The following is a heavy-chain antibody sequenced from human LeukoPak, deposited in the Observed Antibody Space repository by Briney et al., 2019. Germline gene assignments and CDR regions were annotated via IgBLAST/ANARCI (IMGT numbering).Heavy chain of an antibody. J-gene: IGHJ1*01. CDR2: ISSSGSTI. Sequence: GGSLRLSCAASGFTFSSYEMNWVRQAPGKGLEWVSYISSSGSTIYYADSVKGRFTISRDNAKNSLYLQMNSLRAEDTAVYYYASSPIAEYFQHWGPGTLVTVSS. V-gene: IGHV3-48*03. CDR3: ASSPIAEYFQH. CDR1: GFTFSSYE.